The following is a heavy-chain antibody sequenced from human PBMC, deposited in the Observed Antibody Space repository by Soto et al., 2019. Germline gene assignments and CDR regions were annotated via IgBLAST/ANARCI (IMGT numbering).Heavy chain of an antibody. CDR2: INPNSGGT. J-gene: IGHJ6*02. CDR3: ARDRNFGVAITLSGMDV. Sequence: QVQLVQSGAEVKKPGASVKVSCKASGYTFTGYYMHWVRQAPGQGLEWMGWINPNSGGTNYAQKFQGWVTMTRDTSISTAYMELSRLRSDDTAVYYCARDRNFGVAITLSGMDVWGQGTTVTVSS. V-gene: IGHV1-2*04. D-gene: IGHD3-3*01. CDR1: GYTFTGYY.